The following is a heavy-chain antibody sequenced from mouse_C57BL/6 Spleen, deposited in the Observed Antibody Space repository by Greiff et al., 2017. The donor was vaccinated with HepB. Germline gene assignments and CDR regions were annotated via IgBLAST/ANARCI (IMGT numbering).Heavy chain of an antibody. CDR1: GFNIKDDY. D-gene: IGHD1-1*01. V-gene: IGHV14-4*01. Sequence: EVQRVESGAELVRPGASVKLSCTASGFNIKDDYMHWVKQRPEQGLEWIGWIDPENGDTEYASKFQGKATITADTSSNTAYLQLSSLTSEDTAVYYCTIYGSSYGFAYWGQGTLVTVSA. J-gene: IGHJ3*01. CDR3: TIYGSSYGFAY. CDR2: IDPENGDT.